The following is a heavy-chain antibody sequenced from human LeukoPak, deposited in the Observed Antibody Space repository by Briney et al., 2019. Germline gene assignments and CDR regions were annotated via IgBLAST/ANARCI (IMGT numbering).Heavy chain of an antibody. V-gene: IGHV1-18*01. J-gene: IGHJ4*02. D-gene: IGHD3-3*01. CDR3: ARGIYYDFWSGYPFDY. CDR2: ISAYNGNT. CDR1: GYTFTSYG. Sequence: GASVKVSCKASGYTFTSYGISWVRQAPGQGLEWMGWISAYNGNTNYAQKLQGRVTMTTDTSTSTAYMELRSLRSDDTAVYYCARGIYYDFWSGYPFDYWGQGTLVTVSS.